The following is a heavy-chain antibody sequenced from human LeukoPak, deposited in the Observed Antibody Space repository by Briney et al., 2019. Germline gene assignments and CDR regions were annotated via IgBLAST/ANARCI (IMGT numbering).Heavy chain of an antibody. CDR3: ARESRGGTTVFDY. CDR2: IYTSGSA. Sequence: PSETLSLTCTVSGASTSSYYWSWVRQPAGKALEWLARIYTSGSANYNPSLKSRVTMSVDTSKNQFSLKLTSVTAADTAVYYCARESRGGTTVFDYWGQGTLVTVSS. J-gene: IGHJ4*02. V-gene: IGHV4-4*07. D-gene: IGHD1-7*01. CDR1: GASTSSYY.